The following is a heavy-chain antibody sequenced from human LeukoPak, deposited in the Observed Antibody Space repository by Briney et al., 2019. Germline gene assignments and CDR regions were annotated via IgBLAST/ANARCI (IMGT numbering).Heavy chain of an antibody. V-gene: IGHV3-23*01. Sequence: GGSLRLSCAASGFTFSSYAMSWVRQAPGKGLEWVSVITGSGGNTYYADSVKGRFTISKDNSRNTVYLQMSSLRVDDTAVYYCAKAASSSWPSYYYGMDVWGQGTTVTVSS. J-gene: IGHJ6*02. D-gene: IGHD6-13*01. CDR3: AKAASSSWPSYYYGMDV. CDR2: ITGSGGNT. CDR1: GFTFSSYA.